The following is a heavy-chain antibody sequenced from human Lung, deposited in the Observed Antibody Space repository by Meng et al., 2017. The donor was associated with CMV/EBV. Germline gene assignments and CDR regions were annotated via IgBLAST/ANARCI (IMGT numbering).Heavy chain of an antibody. CDR2: INPNSGGT. J-gene: IGHJ4*02. D-gene: IGHD2-2*01. CDR1: GYTFTGYY. Sequence: ASVKVSXKASGYTFTGYYMHWVRQAPGQGLEWMGWINPNSGGTNYAQKFQGRVTMTRDTSISTAYMELSRLRSDDTAVYYCARPPVSEDIVVVPADTYWGQGKXVXVSS. V-gene: IGHV1-2*02. CDR3: ARPPVSEDIVVVPADTY.